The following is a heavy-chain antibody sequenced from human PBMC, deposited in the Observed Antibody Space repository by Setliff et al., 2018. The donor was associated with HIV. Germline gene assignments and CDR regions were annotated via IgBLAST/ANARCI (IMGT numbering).Heavy chain of an antibody. D-gene: IGHD7-27*01. J-gene: IGHJ5*02. Sequence: VASVKVSCKASGYSFTSYGVSWVRQAPGQGLEWMGWISAYNVNTNYAQKLQGRVTMTTDTSTSTAYMALRSLRSDDTAVYYCARGITPLGWFDPWGQGTLVTVSS. CDR2: ISAYNVNT. CDR3: ARGITPLGWFDP. CDR1: GYSFTSYG. V-gene: IGHV1-18*01.